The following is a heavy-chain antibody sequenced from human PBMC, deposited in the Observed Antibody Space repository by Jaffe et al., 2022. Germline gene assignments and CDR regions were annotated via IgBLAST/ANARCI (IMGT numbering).Heavy chain of an antibody. D-gene: IGHD2-15*01. V-gene: IGHV3-30*02. CDR1: GFTFSSYG. J-gene: IGHJ4*02. CDR3: AKPLLGYCSGGSCYLDY. CDR2: IRYDGSNK. Sequence: QVQLVESGGGVVQPGGSLRLSCAASGFTFSSYGMHWVRQAPGKGLEWVAFIRYDGSNKYYADSVKGRFTISRDNSKNTLYLQMNSLRAEDTAVYYCAKPLLGYCSGGSCYLDYWGQGTLVTVSS.